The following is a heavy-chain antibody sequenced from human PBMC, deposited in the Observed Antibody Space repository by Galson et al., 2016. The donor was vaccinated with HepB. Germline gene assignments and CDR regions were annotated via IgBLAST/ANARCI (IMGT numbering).Heavy chain of an antibody. CDR1: GGSINLYY. Sequence: SETLSLTCTVSGGSINLYYWTWIRQPPGKGLEWIGYIYYSGSTNYNPSLKSRVTISLDTSKNHFSLKLSSVTAADTAVYYCARVGGSDWGDWYFHHWGQGTLVTVSA. V-gene: IGHV4-59*01. CDR2: IYYSGST. D-gene: IGHD6-19*01. J-gene: IGHJ1*01. CDR3: ARVGGSDWGDWYFHH.